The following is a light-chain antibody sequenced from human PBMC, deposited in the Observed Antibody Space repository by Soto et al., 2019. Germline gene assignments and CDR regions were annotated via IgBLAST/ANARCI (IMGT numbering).Light chain of an antibody. CDR1: RGISSY. CDR2: SAS. Sequence: QLTQSPSSLSASVGDRVTIPCQASRGISSYLAWYQQKPGKPPKLLVYSASTPQSGVPSRFSGSGSGPDFTLTISSLQPEDSATYFCQQLNSYPQTFGQGTRLEI. J-gene: IGKJ5*01. V-gene: IGKV1-9*01. CDR3: QQLNSYPQT.